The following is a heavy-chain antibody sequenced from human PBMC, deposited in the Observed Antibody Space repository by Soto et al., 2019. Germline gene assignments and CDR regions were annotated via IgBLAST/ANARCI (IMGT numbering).Heavy chain of an antibody. V-gene: IGHV3-30*14. J-gene: IGHJ4*02. CDR2: ISYDGSDK. CDR1: GFTFSSYS. CDR3: ARDPYCSGGSCQNV. Sequence: GGSLRLSCAASGFTFSSYSMHWVRQTPGKGLERVAVISYDGSDKYYADSVKGRFTIARDNSKNTLYLQMNSLRAEDTAVYYCARDPYCSGGSCQNVWGQGTLVTVSS. D-gene: IGHD2-15*01.